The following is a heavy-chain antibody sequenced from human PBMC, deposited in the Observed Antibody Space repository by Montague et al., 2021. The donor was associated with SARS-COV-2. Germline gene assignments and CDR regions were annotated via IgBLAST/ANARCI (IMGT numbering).Heavy chain of an antibody. CDR1: GFTFSSYA. CDR2: ISGSGGNT. CDR3: AKETGRRNYFDY. V-gene: IGHV3-23*01. J-gene: IGHJ4*02. Sequence: SLRLSCAASGFTFSSYAMSWVRQAPGKGLEWVSAISGSGGNTYYADSVKGRFTISRDNSKNTLYVQMNRLRAEDTAVYYCAKETGRRNYFDYWGQGTLVTVSS.